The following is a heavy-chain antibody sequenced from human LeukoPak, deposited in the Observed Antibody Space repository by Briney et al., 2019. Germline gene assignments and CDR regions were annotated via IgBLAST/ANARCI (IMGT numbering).Heavy chain of an antibody. CDR3: AKALLGSIVVVPAAMLYFDY. V-gene: IGHV3-23*01. Sequence: GGSLRLSCAASGFTFSSYAMSWVRQAPGKGLEWVSAISGSGGSTYYADSVKGRFTISRDNSKNTLYLQMNSLRAEDTAVYYCAKALLGSIVVVPAAMLYFDYWGQGTLVTVSS. D-gene: IGHD2-2*01. J-gene: IGHJ4*02. CDR2: ISGSGGST. CDR1: GFTFSSYA.